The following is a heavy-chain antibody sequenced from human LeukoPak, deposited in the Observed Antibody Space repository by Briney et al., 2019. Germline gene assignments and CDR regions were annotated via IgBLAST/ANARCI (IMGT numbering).Heavy chain of an antibody. Sequence: SETLSLTCTVSGGSISSYYWSWIRQPPGKGLEWIGYIYYSGSTNYNPSLKSRVTISVDTPKNQFSLKLSSVTAADTAVYYCARGFRGFGEAVDYWGQGTLVTVSS. CDR2: IYYSGST. D-gene: IGHD3-10*01. J-gene: IGHJ4*02. CDR1: GGSISSYY. CDR3: ARGFRGFGEAVDY. V-gene: IGHV4-59*01.